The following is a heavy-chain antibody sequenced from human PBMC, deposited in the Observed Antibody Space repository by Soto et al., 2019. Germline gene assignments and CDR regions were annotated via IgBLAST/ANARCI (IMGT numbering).Heavy chain of an antibody. CDR3: TTDLILYGMDV. V-gene: IGHV3-72*01. CDR1: GFTFSDHY. J-gene: IGHJ6*02. Sequence: EVQLVESGGGLVQPGGSLRLSCAASGFTFSDHYMDWVRQAPGKGLEWVGRTRNKANSYTTEYAASVKGRFTISRDDSKNTLYLQMNSLKTEDTAVYYCTTDLILYGMDVWGQGTTVTVSS. D-gene: IGHD3-22*01. CDR2: TRNKANSYTT.